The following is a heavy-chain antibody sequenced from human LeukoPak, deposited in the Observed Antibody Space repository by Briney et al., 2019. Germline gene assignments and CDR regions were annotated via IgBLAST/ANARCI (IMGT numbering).Heavy chain of an antibody. V-gene: IGHV4-30-4*07. D-gene: IGHD3-22*01. CDR1: GGSISSGGYS. CDR3: ARIRYYYHRGPASDLYYFDY. Sequence: SETLSLTCAVSGGSISSGGYSWSWIRQPPGKGLEWIGYIYYSGSTYYNPSLKSRVTISVDTSKNQFSLKLSSVTAADTAVYYCARIRYYYHRGPASDLYYFDYWGQGTLVTVSP. J-gene: IGHJ4*02. CDR2: IYYSGST.